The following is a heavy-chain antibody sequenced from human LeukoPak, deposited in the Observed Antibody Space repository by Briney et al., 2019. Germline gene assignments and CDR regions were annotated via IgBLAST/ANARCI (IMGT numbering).Heavy chain of an antibody. CDR1: GFTFSSYD. J-gene: IGHJ3*02. Sequence: QSGGSLRLSCAASGFTFSSYDMHWVRQAPGKGLEWVAVLWYDGNNRYYADSVKGRFTISRANSKNTLYLQMNSLRAGDTAVYYCAKAHSGSYPGAFDIWGQGTMVTVSS. V-gene: IGHV3-33*06. CDR3: AKAHSGSYPGAFDI. CDR2: LWYDGNNR. D-gene: IGHD1-26*01.